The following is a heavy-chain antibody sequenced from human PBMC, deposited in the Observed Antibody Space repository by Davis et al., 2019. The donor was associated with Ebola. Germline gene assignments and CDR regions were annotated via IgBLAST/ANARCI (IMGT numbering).Heavy chain of an antibody. D-gene: IGHD2-15*01. V-gene: IGHV4-34*01. Sequence: MPSETLSLTCTVSGGSISSYYWSWIRQPPGKGLEWIGEINHSGSTNYNPSLKSRVTISVDTSKNQFSLKLSSVTAADTAVYYCARASLWGYCFDYWGQGTLVTVSS. CDR3: ARASLWGYCFDY. CDR1: GGSISSYY. J-gene: IGHJ4*02. CDR2: INHSGST.